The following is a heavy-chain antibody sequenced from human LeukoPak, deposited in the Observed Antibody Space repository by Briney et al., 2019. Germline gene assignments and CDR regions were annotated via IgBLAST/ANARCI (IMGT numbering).Heavy chain of an antibody. CDR3: AREVTVTGPDRKFDY. V-gene: IGHV3-30-3*01. D-gene: IGHD3-9*01. CDR2: ISYDGRYE. J-gene: IGHJ4*02. Sequence: PGGSLRLPCAASGIIFDSHAMHWVRQPPGKGLEWVAVISYDGRYENYAESVRGRFTISRDNSRNTLYLQMNRLRDEDTAVYYCAREVTVTGPDRKFDYWGQGSQVTVTS. CDR1: GIIFDSHA.